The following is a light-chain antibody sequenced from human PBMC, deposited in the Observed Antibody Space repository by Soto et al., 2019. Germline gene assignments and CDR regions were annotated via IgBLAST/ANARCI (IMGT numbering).Light chain of an antibody. Sequence: DVQMTHSPSTLSASVGDRAAISCRASQTISNWLAWCQQRPGKAPQLLISDASRLESGVPSRFSGSGSGTECTLTISSLQPDDSATYYCQQYKSYSPRTFGQGTKVDIK. CDR1: QTISNW. J-gene: IGKJ1*01. V-gene: IGKV1-5*01. CDR3: QQYKSYSPRT. CDR2: DAS.